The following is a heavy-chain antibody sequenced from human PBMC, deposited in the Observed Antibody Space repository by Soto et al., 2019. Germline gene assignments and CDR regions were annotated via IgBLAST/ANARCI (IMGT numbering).Heavy chain of an antibody. V-gene: IGHV3-7*01. CDR1: GFTFSSYW. J-gene: IGHJ4*02. CDR3: ARAYYSSGWFDC. Sequence: EVQLVESGGGLVQPGGSLRLSCAASGFTFSSYWMSWVRQAPXXXLEGVDNIKQDESEKYYVDSVRGRFTISRDNAKNSLYLQMXXLRAEDTXVYYCARAYYSSGWFDCWGQGTLVTVSS. CDR2: IKQDESEK. D-gene: IGHD6-19*01.